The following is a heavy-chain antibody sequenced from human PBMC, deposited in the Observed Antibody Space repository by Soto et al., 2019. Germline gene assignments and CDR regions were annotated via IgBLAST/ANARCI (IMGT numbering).Heavy chain of an antibody. V-gene: IGHV1-69*06. CDR1: GGTFSSYA. Sequence: ASVKVSCKASGGTFSSYAISWVRQAPGQGLEWMGGIIPIFGTANYAQKFQGRVTITADKSTSTAYMELSSLRSEDTAVYYCARDPGYSSGWYHTYYYYGMDVWGQGTTVTSP. CDR2: IIPIFGTA. CDR3: ARDPGYSSGWYHTYYYYGMDV. J-gene: IGHJ6*02. D-gene: IGHD6-19*01.